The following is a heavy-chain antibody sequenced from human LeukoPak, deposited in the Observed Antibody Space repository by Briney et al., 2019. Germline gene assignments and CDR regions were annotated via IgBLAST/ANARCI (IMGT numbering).Heavy chain of an antibody. CDR3: AREGATIPFDY. D-gene: IGHD5-12*01. V-gene: IGHV1-3*01. CDR1: GYTFTSYA. CDR2: INAGNGNT. Sequence: ASVKVSCKASGYTFTSYAMHWVRQAPGQRLEWMGWINAGNGNTKYSQKFQGRVTITRDTSASTAHMELSSLRSEDTAVYYCAREGATIPFDYWGQGTLVTVSS. J-gene: IGHJ4*02.